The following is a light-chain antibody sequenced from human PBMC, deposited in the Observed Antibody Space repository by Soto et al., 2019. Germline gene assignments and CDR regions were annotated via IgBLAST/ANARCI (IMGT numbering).Light chain of an antibody. V-gene: IGLV2-8*01. CDR3: SSYAGSNNYV. Sequence: QSALTQSASVSGSPGPSITISCTGTSSDIGGYKFVSWYQQHPGKAPKLIIYEVSKRPSGVPDRFSGSKSGNTASLTVSGLQAEDEADYYCSSYAGSNNYVFGTGTKLTVL. CDR1: SSDIGGYKF. CDR2: EVS. J-gene: IGLJ1*01.